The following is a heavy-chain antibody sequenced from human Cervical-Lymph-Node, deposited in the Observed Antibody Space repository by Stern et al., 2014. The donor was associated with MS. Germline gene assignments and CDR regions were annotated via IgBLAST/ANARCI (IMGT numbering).Heavy chain of an antibody. CDR2: IHSIGHT. CDR1: GFTVSSKY. CDR3: THTRGRREYFFDY. V-gene: IGHV3-53*01. J-gene: IGHJ4*02. Sequence: EVQLVESGGGLIQPGGSLRLSCEVSGFTVSSKYMSWVRQAPGRGLEWVSVIHSIGHTYYADFVQGRFTISRDSSENTLYLEMNSLRAEDTAVYCCTHTRGRREYFFDYWGQGTLVTVSS. D-gene: IGHD6-6*01.